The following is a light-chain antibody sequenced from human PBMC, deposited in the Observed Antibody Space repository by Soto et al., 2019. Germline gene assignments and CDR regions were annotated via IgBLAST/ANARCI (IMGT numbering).Light chain of an antibody. CDR2: DAS. J-gene: IGKJ1*01. Sequence: EIVLTQSPATLSLSPGERATLSCRATQSVRSSLAWYLQQPGQAPWLLIYDASKRATGIPARFSGSGSGTDFTLTINSLEPKDFAVYYCQQRSNWPGTFGQGTKVEIK. CDR3: QQRSNWPGT. V-gene: IGKV3-11*01. CDR1: QSVRSS.